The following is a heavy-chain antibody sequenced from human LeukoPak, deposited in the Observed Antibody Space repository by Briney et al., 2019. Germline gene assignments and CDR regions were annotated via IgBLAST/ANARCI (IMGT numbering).Heavy chain of an antibody. J-gene: IGHJ6*02. CDR3: ARDSTATIAAAGTVYYGMDV. D-gene: IGHD6-13*01. Sequence: ASVKVSCKASGYXFTGYYIHWVRQAPGQGREWLGWINPNSGGTNYAQKFQGRVTMTRDTSISTAYMELSRLRSDDTAVYYCARDSTATIAAAGTVYYGMDVWGQGTTVTVSS. CDR1: GYXFTGYY. CDR2: INPNSGGT. V-gene: IGHV1-2*02.